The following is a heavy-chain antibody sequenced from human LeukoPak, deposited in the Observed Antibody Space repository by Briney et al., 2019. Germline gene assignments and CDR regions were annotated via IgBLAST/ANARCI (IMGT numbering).Heavy chain of an antibody. V-gene: IGHV4-61*02. CDR1: GASISSGSYY. CDR2: IYTSGST. CDR3: ARESPIAETA. D-gene: IGHD6-13*01. Sequence: SETLSLTCTVSGASISSGSYYWSWIRQPAGKGLEWIGRIYTSGSTNYNPSLKSRVTISVDRSKNQFSLRLSSVTAADTAVYYCARESPIAETAWGQGTLATVSS. J-gene: IGHJ5*02.